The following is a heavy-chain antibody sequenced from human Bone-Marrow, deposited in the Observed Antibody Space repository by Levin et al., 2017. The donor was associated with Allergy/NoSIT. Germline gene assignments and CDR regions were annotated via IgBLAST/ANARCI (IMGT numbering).Heavy chain of an antibody. Sequence: SETLSLTFTVSGGSISSGGYYWSWIRQHPGKGLEWIGYIYYSGSTYYNPSLKSRVTISVDTSKNQFSLKLSSVTAADTAVYYCARRGMIAARNYYYYYMDVWGKGTTVTVSS. CDR1: GGSISSGGYY. J-gene: IGHJ6*03. CDR3: ARRGMIAARNYYYYYMDV. D-gene: IGHD6-6*01. CDR2: IYYSGST. V-gene: IGHV4-31*03.